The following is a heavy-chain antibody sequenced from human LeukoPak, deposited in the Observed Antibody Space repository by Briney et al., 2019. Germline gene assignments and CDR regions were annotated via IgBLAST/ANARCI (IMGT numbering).Heavy chain of an antibody. CDR2: IMPRFGTA. V-gene: IGHV1-69*05. D-gene: IGHD4-17*01. Sequence: SVKVSCKTSGGTFNNSAISWVRQAPGQGLEWLGGIMPRFGTAGYAQKFQGRVTITKDGSTRTVYLELTSLTSDDTAVYYCARDVHGDYGSGWFDPWGQGTLVSVSS. CDR3: ARDVHGDYGSGWFDP. CDR1: GGTFNNSA. J-gene: IGHJ5*02.